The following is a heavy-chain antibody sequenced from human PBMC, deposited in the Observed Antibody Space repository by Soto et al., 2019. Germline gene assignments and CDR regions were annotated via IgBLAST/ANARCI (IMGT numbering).Heavy chain of an antibody. CDR1: GGSISSSSYY. CDR3: ARHRKEYCSSNSCYYMHV. V-gene: IGHV4-39*01. D-gene: IGHD2-2*01. Sequence: PSETLSLTCTVSGGSISSSSYYWGWIRQPPGKGLEWIGSIYYSGSTYYNPSLKSRVTISVDTSKNQFSLKLSSVTAADTAVYYCARHRKEYCSSNSCYYMHVWGKGTTVTVSS. CDR2: IYYSGST. J-gene: IGHJ6*03.